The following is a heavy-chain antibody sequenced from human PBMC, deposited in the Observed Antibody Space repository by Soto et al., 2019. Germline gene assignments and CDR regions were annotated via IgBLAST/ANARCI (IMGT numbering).Heavy chain of an antibody. J-gene: IGHJ5*02. CDR1: GFTFSNAW. D-gene: IGHD3-3*01. V-gene: IGHV3-15*01. CDR3: TTHYDFRSGYYTPWFDP. CDR2: IKSIADRGTT. Sequence: GGSLRLSCAASGFTFSNAWMSWVRQAPGKGLEWVGRIKSIADRGTTDSAAPVKGRFSISRDDSKNTLYLQMNSLKIEDTAVYYCTTHYDFRSGYYTPWFDPWGQGTLVTVSS.